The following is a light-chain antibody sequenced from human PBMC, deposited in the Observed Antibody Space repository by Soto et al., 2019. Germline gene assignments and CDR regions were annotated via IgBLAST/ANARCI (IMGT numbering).Light chain of an antibody. CDR1: SNDVGNGYDS. CDR2: EVV. V-gene: IGLV2-14*01. Sequence: QSVLTQPASVSGSPGQSITISCTGTSNDVGNGYDSVSWYQHHPGKAPKLIIYEVVNRPSGVSNRFSGSKSGNTASLTISGLQAEDEAAYYCSSYTTDISPYVFGTGTKLTVL. CDR3: SSYTTDISPYV. J-gene: IGLJ1*01.